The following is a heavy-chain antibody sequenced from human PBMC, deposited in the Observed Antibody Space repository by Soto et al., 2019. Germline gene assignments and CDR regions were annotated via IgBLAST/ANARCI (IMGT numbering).Heavy chain of an antibody. J-gene: IGHJ6*02. V-gene: IGHV3-15*07. CDR2: IKSKTDGGTT. CDR1: GFTFSNAW. CDR3: TTNEGGGEYYGMDV. Sequence: GGSLRLSCAASGFTFSNAWMNWVRQAPGKGLEWVGRIKSKTDGGTTDYAAPVKGRFTISRDDSKNTLYLQMNSLKTEDTAVYYCTTNEGGGEYYGMDVWGQGTTVTVSS. D-gene: IGHD7-27*01.